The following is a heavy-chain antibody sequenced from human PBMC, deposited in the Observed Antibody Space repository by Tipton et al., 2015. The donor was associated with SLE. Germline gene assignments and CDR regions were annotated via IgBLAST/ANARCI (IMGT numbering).Heavy chain of an antibody. Sequence: SLRLSCAASGFTFRSYWMHWVRQAPGKGLEWVSGISWNSGSIGYADSVKGRFTISRDNAKNSLYLQMNSLRAEDTALYYCAKDKDPYYYDSSGYTHAFDIWGQGTMVTVSS. J-gene: IGHJ3*02. CDR2: ISWNSGSI. V-gene: IGHV3-9*01. D-gene: IGHD3-22*01. CDR3: AKDKDPYYYDSSGYTHAFDI. CDR1: GFTFRSYW.